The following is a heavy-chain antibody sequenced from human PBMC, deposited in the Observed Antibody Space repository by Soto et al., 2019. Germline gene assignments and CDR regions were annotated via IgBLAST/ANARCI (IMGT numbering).Heavy chain of an antibody. CDR2: IIPIFGTA. Sequence: ASVKVSCKASGGTFSSYAISWVRQAPGQGLEWMGGIIPIFGTANYAQKFQGRVTITADESTSTAYMELSSLRSEDTAVYYCARGRGYGSGSYFYAFDIWGQGTMVTVSS. V-gene: IGHV1-69*13. J-gene: IGHJ3*02. CDR1: GGTFSSYA. D-gene: IGHD3-10*01. CDR3: ARGRGYGSGSYFYAFDI.